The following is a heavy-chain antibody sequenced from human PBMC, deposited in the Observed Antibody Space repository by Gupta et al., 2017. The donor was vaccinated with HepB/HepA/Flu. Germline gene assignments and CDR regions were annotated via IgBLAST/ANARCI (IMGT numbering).Heavy chain of an antibody. Sequence: EVQLVESGGGLVQSGGSLRLSCAASGFPFSRYEMNWVRQAPGKGLEWVSYISSSVSTIYYADSVKGRFTISRDNAKNSLYLQMNSLRAEDTAVYYCAREWGGFDYWGQGTLVTVSS. J-gene: IGHJ4*02. CDR3: AREWGGFDY. V-gene: IGHV3-48*03. D-gene: IGHD1-26*01. CDR2: ISSSVSTI. CDR1: GFPFSRYE.